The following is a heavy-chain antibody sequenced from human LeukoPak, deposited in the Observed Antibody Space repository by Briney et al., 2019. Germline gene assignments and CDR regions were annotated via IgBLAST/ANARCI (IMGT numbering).Heavy chain of an antibody. CDR1: GYTFTGFA. CDR3: ARGRDYLYFDY. J-gene: IGHJ4*02. V-gene: IGHV7-4-1*02. CDR2: ISTHTGDP. Sequence: ASVKVSCKGSGYTFTGFAMNWVRQAPGQGLEWMGWISTHTGDPAYAQGFTGRYVFSVDPSVTTAYLQINSPKADDTAVYYCARGRDYLYFDYWGQGVLVTVSS. D-gene: IGHD4-11*01.